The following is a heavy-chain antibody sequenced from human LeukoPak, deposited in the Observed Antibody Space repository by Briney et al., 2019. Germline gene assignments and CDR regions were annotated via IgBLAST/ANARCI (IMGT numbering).Heavy chain of an antibody. V-gene: IGHV4-59*01. J-gene: IGHJ4*02. D-gene: IGHD2-2*01. CDR3: ARAGVSRVVYDFDY. Sequence: SETLSLTCTVSGGSISSYYWSWIRQPPGKGLEWIGYIYYSGSTNYNPSLKSRVTISVDTSKNQFSLKLSSVTAADTAVHYCARAGVSRVVYDFDYWGQGTLVTVSS. CDR1: GGSISSYY. CDR2: IYYSGST.